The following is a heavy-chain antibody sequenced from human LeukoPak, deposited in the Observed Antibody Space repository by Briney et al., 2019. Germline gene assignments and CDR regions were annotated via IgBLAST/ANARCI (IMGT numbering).Heavy chain of an antibody. CDR1: GFTLSSNY. Sequence: PGRSLRLSCAASGFTLSSNYMTWVRQAPGQGLEWVSIIYSSGSTYYADSVKGRFTISRDNSKNTLYLQMNSLRDEDTAVYYCARHLSGDDIWGQGTMVTVSS. CDR3: ARHLSGDDI. V-gene: IGHV3-53*01. CDR2: IYSSGST. J-gene: IGHJ3*02. D-gene: IGHD4-17*01.